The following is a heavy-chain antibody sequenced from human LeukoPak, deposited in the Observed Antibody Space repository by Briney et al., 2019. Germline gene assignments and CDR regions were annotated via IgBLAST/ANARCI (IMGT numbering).Heavy chain of an antibody. V-gene: IGHV3-23*01. CDR1: GFSFSTYA. Sequence: GGSLRLSCAASGFSFSTYAMSWVRQAPGKGLEWVSAISGSNGTTYYADSVKGRFTISRDNSKNTLYLQMNSLRAEDTAVYYCAKGKFNYYGSGSYGLDYWGQGTLVTVSS. J-gene: IGHJ4*02. CDR3: AKGKFNYYGSGSYGLDY. CDR2: ISGSNGTT. D-gene: IGHD3-10*01.